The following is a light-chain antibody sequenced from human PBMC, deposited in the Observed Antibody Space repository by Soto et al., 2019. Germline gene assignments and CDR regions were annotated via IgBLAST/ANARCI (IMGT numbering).Light chain of an antibody. J-gene: IGLJ1*01. CDR3: AAWDDSLNGYA. CDR1: SSNIARNS. V-gene: IGLV1-44*01. CDR2: SNN. Sequence: QSVLTQPPSASGTPGQRVTISCSRSSSNIARNSVNWYQQLPGTAPKLLIYSNNQRPSGVPDRFSGSKSDTSASLAIGGLQSEDEADYYCAAWDDSLNGYAFGTGTKVTVL.